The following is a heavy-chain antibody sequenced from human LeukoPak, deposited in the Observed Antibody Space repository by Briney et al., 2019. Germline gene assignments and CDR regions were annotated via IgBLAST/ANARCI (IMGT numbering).Heavy chain of an antibody. D-gene: IGHD3-3*01. CDR2: IKQDGSEK. V-gene: IGHV3-7*03. CDR1: GFTFSSYW. Sequence: GGSLRLSCAASGFTFSSYWMSWVRQAPGKGLEWVANIKQDGSEKYYVDSVKGRFTISRDNAKNSLYLQMNSLRAEDTAVYYCARARSRWSSFYSSFFDYGGRGPLVTVP. J-gene: IGHJ4*02. CDR3: ARARSRWSSFYSSFFDY.